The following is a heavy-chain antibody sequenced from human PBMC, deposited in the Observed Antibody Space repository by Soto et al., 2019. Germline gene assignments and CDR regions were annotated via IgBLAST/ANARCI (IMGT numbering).Heavy chain of an antibody. CDR3: ARDPASNYYGSGSGAFDI. D-gene: IGHD3-10*01. V-gene: IGHV4-31*03. J-gene: IGHJ3*02. CDR2: IYYSGST. Sequence: QVQLQESGPGLVKPSQTLSLTCTVSGGSISRGGYYWSWIRQHPGKGLEWIGYIYYSGSTYYNPSLKSRVTISVDTSKNQFSLKLSSVTAADTAVYYCARDPASNYYGSGSGAFDIWGQGTMVTVSS. CDR1: GGSISRGGYY.